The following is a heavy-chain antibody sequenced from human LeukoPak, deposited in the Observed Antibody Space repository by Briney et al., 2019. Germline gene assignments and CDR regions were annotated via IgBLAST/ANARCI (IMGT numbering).Heavy chain of an antibody. D-gene: IGHD6-19*01. V-gene: IGHV4-59*12. Sequence: SETLSLTCTVSGGSISSYYWSWIRQPPGKGLEWIGYIYYSGSTNYNPSLKSRVTISVDTSKNQFSLKLTSVTAADTAFYYCARDGDVYRSGWYRGGFDYWGQGTLVTVSS. CDR2: IYYSGST. CDR1: GGSISSYY. J-gene: IGHJ4*02. CDR3: ARDGDVYRSGWYRGGFDY.